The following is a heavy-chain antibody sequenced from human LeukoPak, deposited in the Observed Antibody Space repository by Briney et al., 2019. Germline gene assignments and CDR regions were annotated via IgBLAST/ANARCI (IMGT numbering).Heavy chain of an antibody. CDR2: IYTSGST. CDR1: GGSISSYY. Sequence: PSETLSLTCTVSGGSISSYYWSWIRQPAEKGLEWIGRIYTSGSTNYNPSLKSRVTMSVDTSKNQFSLKLRSVTAADTAVYYCARDLVRGVKKLSYGMDVWGQGTTVTVSS. D-gene: IGHD3-10*01. J-gene: IGHJ6*02. CDR3: ARDLVRGVKKLSYGMDV. V-gene: IGHV4-4*07.